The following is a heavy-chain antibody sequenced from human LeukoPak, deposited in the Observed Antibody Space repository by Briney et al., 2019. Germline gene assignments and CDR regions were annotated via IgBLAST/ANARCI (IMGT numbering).Heavy chain of an antibody. D-gene: IGHD5-18*01. J-gene: IGHJ4*02. Sequence: GGSLRPSCAASGFTFSSYAMSWVRQAPGKGLEWVSAISGSGGSTYYADSVKGRFTISRDNSKNTLYLQMNSLRAEDTAVYYCAKLGSAMVLYYFDYWGQGTLVTVSS. CDR3: AKLGSAMVLYYFDY. CDR1: GFTFSSYA. CDR2: ISGSGGST. V-gene: IGHV3-23*01.